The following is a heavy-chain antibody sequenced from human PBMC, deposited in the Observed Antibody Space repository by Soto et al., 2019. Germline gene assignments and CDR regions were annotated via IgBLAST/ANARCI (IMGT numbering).Heavy chain of an antibody. Sequence: EVQLVESGGGLVKPGGSLRLSCAASGFTFSNAYMTWVRQAPGKGLERVGRIKSKTDGGTTNYAALMKGRFTISRDDSNNTLYLQMNSLKIEDSAVYHCTTDSSGGYAYDYWGQGTLVTVSS. CDR3: TTDSSGGYAYDY. CDR1: GFTFSNAY. D-gene: IGHD2-2*01. V-gene: IGHV3-15*06. CDR2: IKSKTDGGTT. J-gene: IGHJ4*02.